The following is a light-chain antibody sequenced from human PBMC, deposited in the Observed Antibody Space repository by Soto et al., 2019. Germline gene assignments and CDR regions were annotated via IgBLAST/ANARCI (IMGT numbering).Light chain of an antibody. J-gene: IGKJ1*01. CDR1: QSISSW. CDR2: KAS. Sequence: DIQMARSPSTLCSSVGDIFTITGRASQSISSWLAWYQQKPGKAPKLLIYKASTLKSGVPSRFSGSGSGTEFTLTISSLQPDDFATYYCQHYNSYSEAFGQGTKVDIK. V-gene: IGKV1-5*03. CDR3: QHYNSYSEA.